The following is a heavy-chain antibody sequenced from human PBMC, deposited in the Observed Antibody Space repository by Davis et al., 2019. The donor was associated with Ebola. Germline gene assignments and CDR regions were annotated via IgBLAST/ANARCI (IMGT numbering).Heavy chain of an antibody. CDR3: AREVTMIVVVTPSYGMDV. V-gene: IGHV1-69*13. Sequence: SVKVSCKASGGTFSSYAISWVRQAPGQGLEWMGEIIPIFGTANYAQKFQGRVTITADESTSTAYMELSSLRSEDTAVYYCAREVTMIVVVTPSYGMDVWGQGTTVTVSS. CDR2: IIPIFGTA. D-gene: IGHD3-22*01. CDR1: GGTFSSYA. J-gene: IGHJ6*02.